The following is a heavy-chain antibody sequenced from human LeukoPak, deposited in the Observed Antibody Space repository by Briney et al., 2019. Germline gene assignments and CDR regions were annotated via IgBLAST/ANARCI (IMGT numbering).Heavy chain of an antibody. D-gene: IGHD1-1*01. CDR3: AKVVGTSGWYFDY. CDR2: ITGRST. Sequence: GGSLRLPCAASGFTFTNYAMSWVRQAPGKGLEWVSGITGRSTYYADSVKGRFTISRDISKNTLYVQMNSLRAEDTAVYYCAKVVGTSGWYFDYWGQGTLVTVSS. CDR1: GFTFTNYA. J-gene: IGHJ4*02. V-gene: IGHV3-23*01.